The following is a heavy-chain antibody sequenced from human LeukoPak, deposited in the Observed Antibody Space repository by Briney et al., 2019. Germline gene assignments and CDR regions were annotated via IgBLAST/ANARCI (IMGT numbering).Heavy chain of an antibody. V-gene: IGHV3-48*04. D-gene: IGHD3-10*02. Sequence: PGGSLSLSWSASGFTFSTYSMNWVRAAPGKGLEWVSYISSSSSTIYYADSVKGRFTISRDNAKNSLFLQMNSLRAEDTAVYYCARGFVRVDYWGQGTLVTVSS. CDR1: GFTFSTYS. J-gene: IGHJ4*02. CDR2: ISSSSSTI. CDR3: ARGFVRVDY.